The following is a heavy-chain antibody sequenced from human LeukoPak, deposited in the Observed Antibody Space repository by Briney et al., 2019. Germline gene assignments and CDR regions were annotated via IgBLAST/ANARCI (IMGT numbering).Heavy chain of an antibody. D-gene: IGHD3/OR15-3a*01. V-gene: IGHV4-61*01. J-gene: IGHJ4*02. CDR3: ARDRDWNYLDY. Sequence: SETLSLTCTVSGGSVSSGSYYWSWIRQPPGKGLEWIGYIYYSGSTNYNPSLKSRVTISVDTSRNQFSLKLSSVTAADTAVYYCARDRDWNYLDYWGQGTLVTVSS. CDR2: IYYSGST. CDR1: GGSVSSGSYY.